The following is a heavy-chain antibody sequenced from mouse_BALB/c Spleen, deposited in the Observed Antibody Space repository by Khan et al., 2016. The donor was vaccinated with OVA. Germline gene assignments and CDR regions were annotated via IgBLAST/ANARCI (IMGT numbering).Heavy chain of an antibody. CDR3: TRDRIDY. Sequence: QVRLQQSGAELAKPGASVKMSCKTSGYTFTTYWMHWVKQRPGQGLEWIGYINPTSGHTDYNEKFKDKATLSADKSSSTAYMQLSSLTSEDSAVYYCTRDRIDYWGQGTTLKVSS. V-gene: IGHV1-7*01. CDR2: INPTSGHT. CDR1: GYTFTTYW. J-gene: IGHJ2*01.